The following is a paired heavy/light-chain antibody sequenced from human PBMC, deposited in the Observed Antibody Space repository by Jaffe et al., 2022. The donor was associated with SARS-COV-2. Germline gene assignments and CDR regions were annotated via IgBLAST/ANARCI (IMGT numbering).Light chain of an antibody. V-gene: IGKV3-20*01. Sequence: EIVLTQSPGTLSLSPGERATLSCRASQSVSSSYLAWYQQKPGQAPRLLIYGASSRATGIPDRFSGSGSGTDFTLTISRLEPEDFAVYYCQQYGSSPIFTFGPGTKVDIK. J-gene: IGKJ3*01. CDR3: QQYGSSPIFT. CDR2: GAS. CDR1: QSVSSSY.
Heavy chain of an antibody. CDR1: GYTFTSYG. Sequence: QVQLVQSGAEVKKPGASVKVSCKASGYTFTSYGISWVRQAPGQGLEWMGWISAYNGNTNYAQKLQGRVTMTTDTSTSTAYMELRSLRSDDTAVYYCARAGVYGSGSHKVNYGMDVWGQGTTVTVSS. CDR2: ISAYNGNT. D-gene: IGHD3-10*01. CDR3: ARAGVYGSGSHKVNYGMDV. V-gene: IGHV1-18*01. J-gene: IGHJ6*02.